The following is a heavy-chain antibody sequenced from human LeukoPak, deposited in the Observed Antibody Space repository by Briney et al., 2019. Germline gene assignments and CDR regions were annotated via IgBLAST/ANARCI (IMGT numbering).Heavy chain of an antibody. CDR3: ARDIVGGYGYFDY. Sequence: GESLKIPCTASGFTFGDYAMSWFRQAPGKGLECVGFIKSKASGGTTKYAASVKGRFTVSRDDSKSTAYLQMNSLKTEDTAVYYCARDIVGGYGYFDYWGQGSLVTVSS. V-gene: IGHV3-49*03. D-gene: IGHD3-16*01. J-gene: IGHJ4*02. CDR2: IKSKASGGTT. CDR1: GFTFGDYA.